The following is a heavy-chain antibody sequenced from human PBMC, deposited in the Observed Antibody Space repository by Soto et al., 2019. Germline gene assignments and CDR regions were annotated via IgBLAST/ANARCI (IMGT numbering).Heavy chain of an antibody. CDR2: IKQDGSEK. Sequence: ESGGGLVQPGGSLRLSCAASGFTFSGYWMSWVRQAPGKGLEWVANIKQDGSEKHYVDSVKGRFTVSRDNAKNSLYLQMNSLRAEDTAVYYCAGEGRGYCASTSCPGIWGQGTLVTVSS. V-gene: IGHV3-7*01. J-gene: IGHJ4*02. CDR3: AGEGRGYCASTSCPGI. CDR1: GFTFSGYW. D-gene: IGHD2-2*01.